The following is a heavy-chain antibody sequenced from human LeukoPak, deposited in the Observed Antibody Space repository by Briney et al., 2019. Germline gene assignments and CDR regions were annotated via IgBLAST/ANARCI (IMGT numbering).Heavy chain of an antibody. D-gene: IGHD1-26*01. CDR2: IKSKTDGGTT. CDR3: TTLPYSGSMEYFQH. J-gene: IGHJ1*01. CDR1: GFTFSNAW. Sequence: GSLRLSCAASGFTFSNAWMSWVRQAPGKGLEWVGRIKSKTDGGTTDYAAPVKGRFTISRDDSKNTLYLQMNSLKTEDTAVYYCTTLPYSGSMEYFQHWGQGTLVTVSS. V-gene: IGHV3-15*01.